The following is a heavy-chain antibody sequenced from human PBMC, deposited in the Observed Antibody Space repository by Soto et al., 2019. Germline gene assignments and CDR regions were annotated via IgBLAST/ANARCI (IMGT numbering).Heavy chain of an antibody. D-gene: IGHD1-26*01. Sequence: SETHSLILFDSSGSFTSHDSNCLQHVPGQGLQWIAYTSYTGNTNYNPSLQSRVTISLDTSKNQLSLKLTSMTAADTAVYYCARAMHAGFTHYFHPWCQGTLVTVSS. J-gene: IGHJ4*03. CDR3: ARAMHAGFTHYFHP. CDR2: TSYTGNT. CDR1: SGSFTSHD. V-gene: IGHV4-59*11.